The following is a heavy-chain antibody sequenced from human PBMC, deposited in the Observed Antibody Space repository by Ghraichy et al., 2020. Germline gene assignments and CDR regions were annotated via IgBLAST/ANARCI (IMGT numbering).Heavy chain of an antibody. Sequence: ASVKVSCKASGYTFTSYGISWVRQAPGQGLEWMGWISAYNGNTNYAQKLQGRVTMTTDTSTSTAYMELRSLRSDDTAVYYCAREDTHSSGWYAVYYFDYWGQGTLVTVSS. CDR3: AREDTHSSGWYAVYYFDY. V-gene: IGHV1-18*01. CDR1: GYTFTSYG. CDR2: ISAYNGNT. D-gene: IGHD6-19*01. J-gene: IGHJ4*02.